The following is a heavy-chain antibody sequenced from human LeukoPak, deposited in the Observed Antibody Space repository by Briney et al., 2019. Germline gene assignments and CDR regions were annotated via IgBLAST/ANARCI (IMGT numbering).Heavy chain of an antibody. CDR1: GYTFTSYG. D-gene: IGHD6-13*01. CDR2: IIVYNGNT. Sequence: ASVKVSCKASGYTFTSYGISWVRQAPGQGLEWMGWIIVYNGNTNYAQKLQGRVTITTDTSTSTAYLELRSLRSDDTAVYYCTRVAVAAGGHLSNWGQGTLVTVSS. V-gene: IGHV1-18*01. J-gene: IGHJ4*02. CDR3: TRVAVAAGGHLSN.